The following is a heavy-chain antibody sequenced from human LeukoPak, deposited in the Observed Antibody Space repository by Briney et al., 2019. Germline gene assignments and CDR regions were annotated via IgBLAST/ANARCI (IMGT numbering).Heavy chain of an antibody. Sequence: GGSLRLSCAASGFTSSSYAMSWVRQAPGQGLEWGSAISGSGASTYYADSVKGRITMSRDNSKNTMCLQMNSLRAEDTAVYYCAKDPSSSWYKAEYFQHWGQGTLVTVSS. D-gene: IGHD6-13*01. CDR1: GFTSSSYA. V-gene: IGHV3-23*01. CDR2: ISGSGAST. J-gene: IGHJ1*01. CDR3: AKDPSSSWYKAEYFQH.